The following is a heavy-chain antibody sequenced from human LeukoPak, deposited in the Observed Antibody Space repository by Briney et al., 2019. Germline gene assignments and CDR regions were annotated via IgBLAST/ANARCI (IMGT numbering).Heavy chain of an antibody. CDR2: IYTSGST. Sequence: PSETLSLTCTVSGGSLTSGSYYWSWIRQPAGKGLEWIGRIYTSGSTNYNPSLKSRVTISVDTSKNQFSLKLSSVTAGDTAVYYCARDEGLKPPLYWYFDLWGRGTLVTVSS. D-gene: IGHD3-16*01. CDR1: GGSLTSGSYY. CDR3: ARDEGLKPPLYWYFDL. V-gene: IGHV4-61*02. J-gene: IGHJ2*01.